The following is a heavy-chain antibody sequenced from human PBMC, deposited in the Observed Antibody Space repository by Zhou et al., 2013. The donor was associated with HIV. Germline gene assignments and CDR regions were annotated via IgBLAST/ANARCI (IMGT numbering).Heavy chain of an antibody. J-gene: IGHJ6*03. V-gene: IGHV1-2*02. CDR2: INPNSGGT. Sequence: QVQLVQSGAEVKKPGSSVKVSCKASGGTLSDFPISWVRQAPGQGLEWMGWINPNSGGTNYAQKFQGRVTMTRDTSISTAYMELSRLRSDDTAVYYCARDKAYYYMDVWGKGTTVTVSS. CDR3: ARDKAYYYMDV. CDR1: GGTLSDFP.